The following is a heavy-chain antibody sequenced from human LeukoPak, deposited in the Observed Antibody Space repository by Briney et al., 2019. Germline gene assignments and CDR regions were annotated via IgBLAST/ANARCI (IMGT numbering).Heavy chain of an antibody. Sequence: PGGSLRLSCAAFGFTFSSYAMSWVRQAPGKGLEWVSAISGSGGSTYYADSVKGRFTISRDNSKNTPYLQMNSLRAEDTAVYYCAKGLRAESIVGATHFDYWGQGTLVTVSS. D-gene: IGHD1-26*01. CDR1: GFTFSSYA. CDR3: AKGLRAESIVGATHFDY. CDR2: ISGSGGST. V-gene: IGHV3-23*01. J-gene: IGHJ4*02.